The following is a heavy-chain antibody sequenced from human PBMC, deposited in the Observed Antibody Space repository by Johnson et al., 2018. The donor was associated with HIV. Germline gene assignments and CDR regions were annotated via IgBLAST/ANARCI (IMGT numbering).Heavy chain of an antibody. CDR3: ARDGESQQLPLGDALDV. D-gene: IGHD6-13*01. V-gene: IGHV3-66*01. CDR2: LYSGGNT. J-gene: IGHJ3*01. Sequence: VHLVESGGGVVQPGRSLRLSCAASGFSVSDSYMNWVRQAPGQGLEWVSVLYSGGNTYYADSVRGRFTISRDTSKNTLYLQMSSLKVEDTALYYCARDGESQQLPLGDALDVWGRGTMVIVSS. CDR1: GFSVSDSY.